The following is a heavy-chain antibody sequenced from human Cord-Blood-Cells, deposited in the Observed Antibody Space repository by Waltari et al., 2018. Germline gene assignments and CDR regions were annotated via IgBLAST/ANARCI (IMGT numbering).Heavy chain of an antibody. J-gene: IGHJ3*02. Sequence: QLQLQESGPGLVKPSETLSLTCTVSGGSISSSSYYWGWLRQPPGKGLEWIGSIYYSGSTYYNPSLKSRVTISVDTSKNQFSLKLSSVTAADTAVYYCASGIEGGDAFDIWGQGTMVTVSS. CDR1: GGSISSSSYY. V-gene: IGHV4-39*01. CDR2: IYYSGST. D-gene: IGHD3-16*01. CDR3: ASGIEGGDAFDI.